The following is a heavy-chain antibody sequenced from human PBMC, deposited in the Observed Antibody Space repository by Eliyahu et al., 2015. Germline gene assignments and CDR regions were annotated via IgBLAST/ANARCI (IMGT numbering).Heavy chain of an antibody. CDR1: GYXFPAYY. CDR3: ARVAYCDSTNCYGGFDP. V-gene: IGHV1-2*02. J-gene: IGHJ5*02. Sequence: QVQLVQSGAEVKKPGASVKVXCKXSGYXFPAYYMHWVRQAPGQGLEWLGWINPNTGGTDYAQKFQGRVTMTRDTSINTAYMELNRLRSDDTAVYYCARVAYCDSTNCYGGFDPWGQGTLVTVSS. CDR2: INPNTGGT. D-gene: IGHD2-2*01.